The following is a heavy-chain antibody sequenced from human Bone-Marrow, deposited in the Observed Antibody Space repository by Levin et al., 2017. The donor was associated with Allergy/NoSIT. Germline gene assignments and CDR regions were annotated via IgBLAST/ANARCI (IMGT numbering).Heavy chain of an antibody. D-gene: IGHD3-10*01. Sequence: QRGESLKISCAASGFTFSSYAMHWVRQAPGKGLEWVAVISYDGSNKYYADSVKGRFTISRDNSKNTLYLQMNSLRAEDTAVYYCARDQEGYYGSGSRSPFGYWGQGTLVTVSS. CDR1: GFTFSSYA. CDR3: ARDQEGYYGSGSRSPFGY. CDR2: ISYDGSNK. V-gene: IGHV3-30-3*01. J-gene: IGHJ4*02.